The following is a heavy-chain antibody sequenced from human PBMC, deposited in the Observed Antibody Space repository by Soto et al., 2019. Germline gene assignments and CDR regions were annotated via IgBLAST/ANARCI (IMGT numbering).Heavy chain of an antibody. CDR1: GYTFTSYA. CDR2: INAGNGNT. D-gene: IGHD3-10*01. CDR3: ARAHVLLWFGEFGSVFDP. Sequence: QVQLVQSGAEVKKPGASVKVSCKASGYTFTSYAMHWVRQAPGQRLEWMGWINAGNGNTKYSQKFQGRVTITRDTSASTADMELSSRRSEDTAVYYCARAHVLLWFGEFGSVFDPWGKGTLVTVSS. J-gene: IGHJ5*02. V-gene: IGHV1-3*01.